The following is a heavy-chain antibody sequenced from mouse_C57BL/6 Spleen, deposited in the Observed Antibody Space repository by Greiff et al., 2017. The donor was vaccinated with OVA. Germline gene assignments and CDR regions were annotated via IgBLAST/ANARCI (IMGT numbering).Heavy chain of an antibody. CDR3: ARKVATDYFDY. J-gene: IGHJ2*01. CDR1: GFTFSDYG. V-gene: IGHV5-17*01. D-gene: IGHD1-1*01. Sequence: EVKVVESGGGLVKPGGSLKLSCAASGFTFSDYGMHWVRQAPEKGLEWVAYISSGSSTIYYADTVKGRFTISRDNAKNTLFLQMTSLRSEDTAMYYCARKVATDYFDYWGQGTTLTVSS. CDR2: ISSGSSTI.